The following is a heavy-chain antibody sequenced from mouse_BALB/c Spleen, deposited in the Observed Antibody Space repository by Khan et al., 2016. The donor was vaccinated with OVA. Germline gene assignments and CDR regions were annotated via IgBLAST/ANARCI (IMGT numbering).Heavy chain of an antibody. V-gene: IGHV3-2*02. CDR1: GYSITSDYA. J-gene: IGHJ4*01. CDR2: ISSTGST. D-gene: IGHD2-14*01. Sequence: EVQLVESGPGLVKPSQSLSLTCTVTGYSITSDYAWNWIRQFPGNKLEWMGYISSTGSTSYNPSLNSRISITRYHSKNQFFLQLKSVTTEDTATYYCARSLYYSYGYALDCWGRGTSVTVSS. CDR3: ARSLYYSYGYALDC.